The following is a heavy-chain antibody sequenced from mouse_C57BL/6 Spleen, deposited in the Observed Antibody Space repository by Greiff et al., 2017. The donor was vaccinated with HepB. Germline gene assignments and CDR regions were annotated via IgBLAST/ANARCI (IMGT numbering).Heavy chain of an antibody. CDR2: IWTGGGT. Sequence: VKLMDSGPGLVAPSQSLSITCTVSGFSLTSYAISWVRQPPGKGLEWLGVIWTGGGTNYNSALKSRLSISKDNSKSQVFLKMNSLQTDDTARYYCARNYGSIYYYAMDYWGQGTSVTVSS. J-gene: IGHJ4*01. V-gene: IGHV2-9-1*01. CDR3: ARNYGSIYYYAMDY. D-gene: IGHD1-1*01. CDR1: GFSLTSYA.